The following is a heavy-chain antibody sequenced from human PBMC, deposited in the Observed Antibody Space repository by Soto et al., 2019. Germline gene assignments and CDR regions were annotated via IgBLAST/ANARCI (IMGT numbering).Heavy chain of an antibody. CDR1: GFVFSHYA. D-gene: IGHD1-26*01. Sequence: EVQLLESGGGLVQPGGSLTVSCAASGFVFSHYAMTWVRQAPGKGLEWVSTVSENGDYTSYADSVKGRFTISRDNSKNTVFVQMNSLRAEDTAVYYCARRTAVGNFDYWGQGTLVTVSS. CDR2: VSENGDYT. J-gene: IGHJ4*02. CDR3: ARRTAVGNFDY. V-gene: IGHV3-23*01.